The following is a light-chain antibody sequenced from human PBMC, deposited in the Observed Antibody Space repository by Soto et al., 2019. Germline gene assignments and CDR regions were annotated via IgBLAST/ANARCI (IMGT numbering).Light chain of an antibody. CDR2: GAS. CDR3: QQYGSSLIT. J-gene: IGKJ5*01. CDR1: QSVSRSY. Sequence: EIVLTQSPGTLSLSPGERATLSCRASQSVSRSYLAWYQQKPGQAPRLLIYGASSRATGIPDRFSGSGSGTDFTLTISRLEPEDFTVYYCQQYGSSLITFGQGTRLEMK. V-gene: IGKV3-20*01.